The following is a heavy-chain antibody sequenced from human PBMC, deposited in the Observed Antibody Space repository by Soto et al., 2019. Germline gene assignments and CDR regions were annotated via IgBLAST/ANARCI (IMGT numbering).Heavy chain of an antibody. CDR3: ARTTQGGNMDV. J-gene: IGHJ6*02. CDR2: IYYSGST. CDR1: GGSISSSSYY. Sequence: PSETLSLTCTVPGGSISSSSYYWGWIRQPPGKGLEWIGSIYYSGSTYYNPSLKSRVTISKDTSKNQFSLKLSSVTAADTAVYYCARTTQGGNMDVWGQGATVTVSS. D-gene: IGHD1-26*01. V-gene: IGHV4-39*07.